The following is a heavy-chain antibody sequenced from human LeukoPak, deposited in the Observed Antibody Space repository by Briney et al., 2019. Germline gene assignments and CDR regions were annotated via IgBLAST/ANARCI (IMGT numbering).Heavy chain of an antibody. CDR3: ARVEMATRRPYYFDY. Sequence: SETLSLTCTSSGGSISSYYWSWIRKPPEEGLEWVGFIYYSGTTNYNPSLKSRVTISVDTSKNQFSLNLSSVTAADTAVYYCARVEMATRRPYYFDYWGQGTLVTVSS. D-gene: IGHD5-24*01. V-gene: IGHV4-59*01. J-gene: IGHJ4*02. CDR1: GGSISSYY. CDR2: IYYSGTT.